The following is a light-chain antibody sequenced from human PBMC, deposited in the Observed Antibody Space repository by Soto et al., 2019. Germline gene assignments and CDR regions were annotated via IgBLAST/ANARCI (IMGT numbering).Light chain of an antibody. Sequence: QSVLTQPPSVSGAPGQKVTISCTGSSSNIGAVYDVNWYQQFPGTAPKLLIYGDSNRPSGVPDRFSASKSGTAASLALTGLQAEDEADYCCQSYDNSLTDSVVFGGGTKVTVL. J-gene: IGLJ2*01. CDR2: GDS. CDR1: SSNIGAVYD. CDR3: QSYDNSLTDSVV. V-gene: IGLV1-40*01.